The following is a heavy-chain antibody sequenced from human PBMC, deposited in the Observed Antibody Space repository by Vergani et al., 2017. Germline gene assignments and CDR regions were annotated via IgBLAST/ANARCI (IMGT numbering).Heavy chain of an antibody. J-gene: IGHJ6*02. CDR2: FDPEDGET. CDR1: GYTLTELS. V-gene: IGHV1-24*01. CDR3: ATELRRRDAPQEYYYYYGMDV. Sequence: QVQLVQSGAEVKKPGASVKVSCKVSGYTLTELSMHWVRQAPGKGLEWMGGFDPEDGETIYAQKFQGRVTMTEDTSTDTAYMELSSLRSEDTAVYYCATELRRRDAPQEYYYYYGMDVWGQGTTVTVSS.